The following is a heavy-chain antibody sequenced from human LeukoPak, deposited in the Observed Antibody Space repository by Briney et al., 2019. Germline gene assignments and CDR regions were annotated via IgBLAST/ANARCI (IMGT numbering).Heavy chain of an antibody. CDR3: ARGEYSSSWDHYYFDY. J-gene: IGHJ4*02. D-gene: IGHD6-13*01. CDR2: INPNSGGT. Sequence: VASVKVSCKASGYTFTGYYMHWVRQAPGQGLEWMGRINPNSGGTNYAQTFQGRVTMTRDTSITTAYLEVSSLRSDDTPVYYCARGEYSSSWDHYYFDYWGQGTLVTVSS. CDR1: GYTFTGYY. V-gene: IGHV1-2*06.